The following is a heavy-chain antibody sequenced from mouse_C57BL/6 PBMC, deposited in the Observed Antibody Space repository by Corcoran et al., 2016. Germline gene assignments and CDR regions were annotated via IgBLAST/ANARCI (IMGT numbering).Heavy chain of an antibody. CDR3: ARRGTGWAWFAY. D-gene: IGHD1-1*02. CDR2: INTYSGVP. V-gene: IGHV9-3*01. CDR1: GYTFTTYG. Sequence: QIQLVQSGPELKKPVETVKISCKASGYTFTTYGMSWVKQAPGKGLKWMGWINTYSGVPTYADDFKGRFAFSLETSASTAYLQINNLKNEDTATYFCARRGTGWAWFAYWGQGTLVTVSA. J-gene: IGHJ3*01.